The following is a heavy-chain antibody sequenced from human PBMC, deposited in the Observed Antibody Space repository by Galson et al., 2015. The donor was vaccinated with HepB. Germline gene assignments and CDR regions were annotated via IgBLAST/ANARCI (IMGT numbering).Heavy chain of an antibody. CDR1: GFSLSTSGVG. D-gene: IGHD3-22*01. CDR3: AHTPDSSGYYYFDY. Sequence: PALVKPTQTLTLTCTFSGFSLSTSGVGVGWIRQPPGKALEWLALIYWDDDKRYSPSLKSRLTITKDTSKSQVVLTMTNMDPVDTATYYCAHTPDSSGYYYFDYWGQGTLVTVSS. V-gene: IGHV2-5*02. J-gene: IGHJ4*02. CDR2: IYWDDDK.